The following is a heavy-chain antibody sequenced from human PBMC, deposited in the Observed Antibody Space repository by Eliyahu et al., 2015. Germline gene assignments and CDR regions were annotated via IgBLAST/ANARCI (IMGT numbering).Heavy chain of an antibody. CDR2: IYWDDDK. V-gene: IGHV2-5*02. Sequence: QITLKESGPTLVKPTQTLTLTCTFSGFSLSTSGVGVGWIRQPPGKALEWLALIYWDDDKRYSPSLKSRLTITKDTSKNQVVLLMTNMDPVDTATYYCAHRLVRWGPKTSDPFDIWGQGTMVTVSS. D-gene: IGHD7-27*01. J-gene: IGHJ3*02. CDR1: GFSLSTSGVG. CDR3: AHRLVRWGPKTSDPFDI.